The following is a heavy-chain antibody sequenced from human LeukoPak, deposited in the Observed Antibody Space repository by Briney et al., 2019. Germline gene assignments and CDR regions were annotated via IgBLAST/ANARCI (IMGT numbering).Heavy chain of an antibody. CDR3: ARSYGGNSGRYFDY. V-gene: IGHV4-39*07. Sequence: SETLSLTCTVSGGSISSSSYYWGWIRQPPGKGLEWIGEINHSGSTNYNPSLKSRVTISVDTSKNQFSLKLSSVTAADTAVYYCARSYGGNSGRYFDYWGQGTLVTVSS. CDR1: GGSISSSSYY. D-gene: IGHD4-23*01. J-gene: IGHJ4*02. CDR2: INHSGST.